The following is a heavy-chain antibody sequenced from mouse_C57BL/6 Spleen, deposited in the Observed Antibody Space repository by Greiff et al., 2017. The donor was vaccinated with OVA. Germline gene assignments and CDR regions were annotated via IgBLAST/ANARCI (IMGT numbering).Heavy chain of an antibody. Sequence: EVNLVESGGGLVKPGGSLKLSCAASGFTFSSYAMSWVRQTPEKRLEWVATISDGGSYTYYPDNVKGRFTITRDNAKNNQYLQMSHLKSEDTAMYYCARDQSGLYYFDYWGQGTTLTVSS. D-gene: IGHD1-3*01. J-gene: IGHJ2*01. V-gene: IGHV5-4*01. CDR2: ISDGGSYT. CDR3: ARDQSGLYYFDY. CDR1: GFTFSSYA.